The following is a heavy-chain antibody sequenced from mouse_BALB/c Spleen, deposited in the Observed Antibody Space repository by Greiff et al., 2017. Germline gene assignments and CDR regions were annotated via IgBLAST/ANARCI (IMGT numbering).Heavy chain of an antibody. D-gene: IGHD2-10*02. Sequence: EVKLMESGGGLVKPGGSLKLSCAASGFTFSDYYMYWVRQTPEKRLEWVATISDGGSYTYYPDSVKGRFTISRDNAKNNLYLQMSSLKSEDTAMYYCARGYGFYAMDYWGQGTSVTVSS. J-gene: IGHJ4*01. CDR1: GFTFSDYY. CDR3: ARGYGFYAMDY. V-gene: IGHV5-4*02. CDR2: ISDGGSYT.